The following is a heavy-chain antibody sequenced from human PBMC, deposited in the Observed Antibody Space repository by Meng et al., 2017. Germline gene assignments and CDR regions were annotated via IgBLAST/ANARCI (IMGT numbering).Heavy chain of an antibody. V-gene: IGHV1-8*01. CDR2: RNPNSGNP. CDR1: RFTFTSFY. J-gene: IGHJ4*02. CDR3: ARYVAVAGVDY. D-gene: IGHD6-19*01. Sequence: QSVQCGAEMAKPLATGKVTCKASRFTFTSFYTDWVRQATGQGLGLMGLRNPNSGNPGYSKKFQGRVTMTRNNSISTAYMELSSLRSEDTAVYYCARYVAVAGVDYWGQGTLVTVSS.